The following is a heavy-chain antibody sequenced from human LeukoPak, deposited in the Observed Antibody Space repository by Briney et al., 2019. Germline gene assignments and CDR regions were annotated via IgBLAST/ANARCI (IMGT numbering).Heavy chain of an antibody. D-gene: IGHD2-2*01. J-gene: IGHJ6*04. Sequence: SETLSLTCAVYGGSFSGYYWSWIRQPPGKGLEWIGEINHSGSTNYNPSLKSRVTISVDTSKNQFSLKLSSVTAADTAVYYCARRVVVPAVTHYYYYGMDVWGEGTTVTVSS. CDR2: INHSGST. CDR3: ARRVVVPAVTHYYYYGMDV. CDR1: GGSFSGYY. V-gene: IGHV4-34*01.